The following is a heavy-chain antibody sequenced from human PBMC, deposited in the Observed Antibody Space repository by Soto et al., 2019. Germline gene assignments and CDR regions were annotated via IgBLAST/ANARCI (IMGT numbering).Heavy chain of an antibody. CDR3: ARVQAVAGPDYFDY. Sequence: GSLRLSCAASGLTFSDYYMSWIRQAPGKGLEWVSYISSSGSTIYYVDSVKGRFTISRDNAKNSLYLQMNSLRAEDTAVYYCARVQAVAGPDYFDYWGQGTLVTVSS. J-gene: IGHJ4*02. CDR1: GLTFSDYY. CDR2: ISSSGSTI. V-gene: IGHV3-11*01. D-gene: IGHD6-19*01.